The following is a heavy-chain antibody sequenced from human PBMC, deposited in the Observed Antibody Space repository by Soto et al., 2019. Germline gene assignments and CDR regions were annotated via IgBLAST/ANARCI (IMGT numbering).Heavy chain of an antibody. J-gene: IGHJ5*02. CDR1: GAIFSKYV. CDR3: ARERKRPGYYDFWSGYADNWFGP. D-gene: IGHD3-3*01. V-gene: IGHV1-69*05. Sequence: SVKVSCKTSGAIFSKYVISWARQAPGQGLEWMGGIIPMFGTVNYAQKFQGRLTMTTDTSTSTAYMELRSLRSDDTAVYYCARERKRPGYYDFWSGYADNWFGPWGQGTLVTVSS. CDR2: IIPMFGTV.